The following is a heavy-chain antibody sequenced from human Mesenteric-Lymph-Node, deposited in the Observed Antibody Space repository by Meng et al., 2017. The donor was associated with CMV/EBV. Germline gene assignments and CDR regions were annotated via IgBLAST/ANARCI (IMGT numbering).Heavy chain of an antibody. Sequence: GESLKISCAASGFTFSSYWMSWVRQAPGKGLEWVANIKQDGSEKYYVDSVKGRFTISRDNAKNSLYLQMNSLRAEDTAVYYCARVGSIAATGPSNWYFDLWGRGTLVTVSS. J-gene: IGHJ2*01. CDR2: IKQDGSEK. V-gene: IGHV3-7*01. CDR3: ARVGSIAATGPSNWYFDL. CDR1: GFTFSSYW. D-gene: IGHD6-13*01.